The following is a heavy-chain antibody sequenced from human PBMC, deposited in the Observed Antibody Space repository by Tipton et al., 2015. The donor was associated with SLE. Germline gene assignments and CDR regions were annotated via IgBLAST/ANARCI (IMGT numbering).Heavy chain of an antibody. V-gene: IGHV3-20*04. CDR1: GFSFSSYA. CDR3: ARGEGGFDY. D-gene: IGHD1-26*01. CDR2: INWNGGST. Sequence: SLRLSCAASGFSFSSYAMSWVRQAPGKGLEWVSGINWNGGSTGLADSVKGRFTISRDNAKNSLYLQMNSLRAEDTALYYCARGEGGFDYWGQGTLVTVSS. J-gene: IGHJ4*02.